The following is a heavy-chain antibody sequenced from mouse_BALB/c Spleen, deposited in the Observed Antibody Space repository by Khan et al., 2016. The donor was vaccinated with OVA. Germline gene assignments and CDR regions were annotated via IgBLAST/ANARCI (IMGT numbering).Heavy chain of an antibody. V-gene: IGHV5-12*02. J-gene: IGHJ3*01. D-gene: IGHD1-1*02. Sequence: EVELVESGGGFMQPGGSLKLSCATSGFTFTDYYMYWVRQTPEKRLEWVAHISNRGTTTYYSATLRGRFSISRVNAKNTLYLHVRGLKSEDTARYYCARGGDEGGLAYWGQGTLVTVAA. CDR3: ARGGDEGGLAY. CDR1: GFTFTDYY. CDR2: ISNRGTTT.